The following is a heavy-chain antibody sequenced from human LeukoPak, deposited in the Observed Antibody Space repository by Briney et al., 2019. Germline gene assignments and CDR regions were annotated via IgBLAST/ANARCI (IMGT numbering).Heavy chain of an antibody. CDR2: TYYKGST. V-gene: IGHV4-59*08. CDR3: ARHGGSYSYDY. Sequence: PSETLSLTCTVSGGSISTYYWSWIRQPPGKGLEWIGYTYYKGSTNDNPSLKSRVAMSVDTTKNQFSLKLSSVTAADTAVYYCARHGGSYSYDYWGQGTLVTVSS. CDR1: GGSISTYY. D-gene: IGHD1-26*01. J-gene: IGHJ4*02.